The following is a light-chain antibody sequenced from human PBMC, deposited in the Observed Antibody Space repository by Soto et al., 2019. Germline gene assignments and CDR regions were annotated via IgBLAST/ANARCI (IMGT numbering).Light chain of an antibody. CDR1: QSISTW. CDR2: KAS. CDR3: LQYNTFART. Sequence: DIQMTQSPSTLSASVGDRVTITCRASQSISTWLAWYQQKPGKTPKVLIYKASTLASGVPTRFSGSGSGTEFTLTISSLQPDDFAIYDCLQYNTFARTFGQGTRVDIK. V-gene: IGKV1-5*03. J-gene: IGKJ1*01.